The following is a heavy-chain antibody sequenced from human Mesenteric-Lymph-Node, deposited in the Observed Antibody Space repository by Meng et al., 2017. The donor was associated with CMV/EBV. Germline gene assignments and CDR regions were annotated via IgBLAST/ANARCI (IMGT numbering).Heavy chain of an antibody. CDR3: ARGGRLYCSSTSCYTVAFDI. CDR1: VYTFTSYG. J-gene: IGHJ3*02. Sequence: SVPVSCLSSVYTFTSYGISWLRQPPGQGLAWMGWISAYNGNTNYAQQPQGRVTMTTDTSTSTAYLELRSLRSYDTAVYYCARGGRLYCSSTSCYTVAFDIWGQGTMVTVSS. V-gene: IGHV1-18*01. CDR2: ISAYNGNT. D-gene: IGHD2-2*02.